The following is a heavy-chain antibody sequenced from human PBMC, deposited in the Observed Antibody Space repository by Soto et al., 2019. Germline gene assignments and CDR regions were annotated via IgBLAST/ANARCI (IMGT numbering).Heavy chain of an antibody. CDR2: ISYDGSNK. J-gene: IGHJ6*02. CDR3: ARVWPAARAPDVYYYYGMDV. D-gene: IGHD2-2*01. V-gene: IGHV3-30-3*01. CDR1: GFTFSSYA. Sequence: GGSLRLSCAASGFTFSSYAMHWVRQAPGKGLEWVAVISYDGSNKYYADTVKGRFTISRDNSKNTLYLQMNSLRAEDTAVYYCARVWPAARAPDVYYYYGMDVWGQGTTVTVSS.